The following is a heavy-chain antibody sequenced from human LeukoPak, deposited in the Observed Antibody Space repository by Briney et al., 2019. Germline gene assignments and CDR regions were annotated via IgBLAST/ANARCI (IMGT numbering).Heavy chain of an antibody. CDR2: IRSKAYGGTT. CDR1: GFTFGDYA. CDR3: TTQYFIAVAGTRGSGMDV. D-gene: IGHD6-19*01. J-gene: IGHJ4*02. Sequence: GGSLRLSCTASGFTFGDYAMSWVRQAPGKGLEWVGFIRSKAYGGTTEYAASVKGRFTISRDDSKSIAYLQMNSLKTEDTAVYYCTTQYFIAVAGTRGSGMDVWGQGTLVTVSS. V-gene: IGHV3-49*04.